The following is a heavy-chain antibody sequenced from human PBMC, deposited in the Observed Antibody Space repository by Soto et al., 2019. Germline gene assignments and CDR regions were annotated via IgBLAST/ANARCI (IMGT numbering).Heavy chain of an antibody. J-gene: IGHJ6*02. Sequence: GGSLRLSCAASGFTFSSYAMSWVRQAPGKGLEWVSAISGSGGSTYYEDSVKGRFTISRDNSKNTLYLQMNSLRAEDTAVYYCAKWFLGFGELLNYYYYYGMDVWGQGTTVTVSS. CDR3: AKWFLGFGELLNYYYYYGMDV. D-gene: IGHD3-10*01. V-gene: IGHV3-23*01. CDR1: GFTFSSYA. CDR2: ISGSGGST.